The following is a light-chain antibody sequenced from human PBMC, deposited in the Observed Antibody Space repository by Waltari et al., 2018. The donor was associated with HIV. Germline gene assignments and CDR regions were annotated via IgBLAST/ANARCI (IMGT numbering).Light chain of an antibody. J-gene: IGKJ4*01. CDR2: DAS. CDR3: QQRSNWPPALT. V-gene: IGKV3-11*01. CDR1: QSVSSY. Sequence: ELVLPQSPATLSLSPGERATLPCRASQSVSSYLAWYQQKPGQAPRLLIYDASNRATGIPARFSGSGSGTDFTLTISSLEPEDFAVYYCQQRSNWPPALTFGGGTKVEIK.